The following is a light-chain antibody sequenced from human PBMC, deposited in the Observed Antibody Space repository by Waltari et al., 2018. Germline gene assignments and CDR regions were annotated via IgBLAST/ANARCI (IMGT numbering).Light chain of an antibody. CDR2: GAS. Sequence: EIVLTQSPGTLSLSPGERATLSCRASQSVSSSYLAGYQQKPGQAPRRLIYGASSRATGIPDRFSGSGSGTDFTLTISSLEPEDFAVYYCQQYGSSPRSFGQGTKVEIK. CDR1: QSVSSSY. J-gene: IGKJ1*01. CDR3: QQYGSSPRS. V-gene: IGKV3-20*01.